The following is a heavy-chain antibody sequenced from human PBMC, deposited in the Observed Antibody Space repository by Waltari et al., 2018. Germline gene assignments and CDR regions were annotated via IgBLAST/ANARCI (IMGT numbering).Heavy chain of an antibody. CDR1: GGSISSYY. CDR2: IYYSGST. V-gene: IGHV4-59*01. J-gene: IGHJ4*02. CDR3: ARDSNYGSGSYGFDY. D-gene: IGHD3-10*01. Sequence: QVQLQESGPGLVKPSETLSLTCTVSGGSISSYYWSWLRQPPGKGLEGIGYIYYSGSTNNNPSLKSRVTISVDTSKNQFSLKLSAVTAADTAVYYCARDSNYGSGSYGFDYWGQGTLVTVSS.